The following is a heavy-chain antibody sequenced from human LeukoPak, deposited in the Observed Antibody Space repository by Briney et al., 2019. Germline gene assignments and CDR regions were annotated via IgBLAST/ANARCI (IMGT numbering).Heavy chain of an antibody. Sequence: ASVKVSCKASGYTFTGYYMHWVRQAPGQGLEWMGWINPNSGGTNYAQKFQGRVTMTRDTSISTLYMDLSRLTSDDTAVYYCAREGCISNSCHVIGDDNWFDPWGQGTLLTVSS. CDR3: AREGCISNSCHVIGDDNWFDP. J-gene: IGHJ5*02. D-gene: IGHD2-2*01. V-gene: IGHV1-2*02. CDR2: INPNSGGT. CDR1: GYTFTGYY.